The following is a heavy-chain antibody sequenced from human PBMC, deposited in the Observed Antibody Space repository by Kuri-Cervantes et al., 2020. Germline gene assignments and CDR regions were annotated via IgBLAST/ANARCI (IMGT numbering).Heavy chain of an antibody. CDR2: ISYDGSNK. V-gene: IGHV3-30*14. CDR1: GFTFSSYA. Sequence: GESLKISCAASGFTFSSYAMHWVRPAPGKGLEWVAVISYDGSNKYYADPLKGRFTISRDNSKNTLYLQMNSLRAEDTAMYYRASHVFDYWGQGTLVTVSS. J-gene: IGHJ4*02. CDR3: ASHVFDY.